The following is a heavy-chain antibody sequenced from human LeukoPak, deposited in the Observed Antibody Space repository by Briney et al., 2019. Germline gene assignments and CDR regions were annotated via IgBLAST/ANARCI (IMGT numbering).Heavy chain of an antibody. CDR2: IRSSSSYI. CDR1: GFTFNSYS. V-gene: IGHV3-21*04. Sequence: GGSLRLSCAASGFTFNSYSMNWVRQAPGKGMEWVSSIRSSSSYIYYADSVKGRFTISRDNAKNSLYLQMNSLRAEDTALYYCAKDVSRYCRAGQCFFYYFAYWGQGTLVTVSS. CDR3: AKDVSRYCRAGQCFFYYFAY. J-gene: IGHJ4*02. D-gene: IGHD2-15*01.